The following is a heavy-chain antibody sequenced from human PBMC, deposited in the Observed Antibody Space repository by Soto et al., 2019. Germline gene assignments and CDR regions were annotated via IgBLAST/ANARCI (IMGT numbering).Heavy chain of an antibody. Sequence: QVQLVQSGAEVKKPGASVKVSCKASGYTFITYGVSWVRQAPGQGLDWLGWISTYNGNTRYAERLQGRITLATGTTTNPGYMEVRNLRSDETAVDFCARGPTDYYDNNANFLLDYWGQGTLVTVSS. CDR2: ISTYNGNT. D-gene: IGHD3-22*01. J-gene: IGHJ4*02. CDR1: GYTFITYG. V-gene: IGHV1-18*01. CDR3: ARGPTDYYDNNANFLLDY.